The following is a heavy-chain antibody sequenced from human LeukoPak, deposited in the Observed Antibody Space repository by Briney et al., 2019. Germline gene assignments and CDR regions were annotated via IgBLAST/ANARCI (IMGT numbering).Heavy chain of an antibody. V-gene: IGHV3-23*01. CDR3: AKDRNYDFWSGSSGPSDY. J-gene: IGHJ4*02. CDR2: ISGSGGST. CDR1: GFTFSSYA. Sequence: GASPRLSCAASGFTFSSYAMSWVRQAPGKGLEWVSAISGSGGSTYYADSVKGRFTISRDNSKNTLYLQMNSLRAEDTAVYYCAKDRNYDFWSGSSGPSDYWGQGTLVTVSS. D-gene: IGHD3-3*01.